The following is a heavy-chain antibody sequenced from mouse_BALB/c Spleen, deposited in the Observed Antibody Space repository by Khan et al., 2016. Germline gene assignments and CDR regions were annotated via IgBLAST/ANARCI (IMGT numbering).Heavy chain of an antibody. CDR1: GFSLTNSG. CDR2: IWAGGST. V-gene: IGHV2-9*02. Sequence: QVQLKESGPGLVAPSQSLSITCTVSGFSLTNSGVHWVRQPPRKGLDWLGVIWAGGSTDYNSALMSRLSITRDTTQNPVFLKMNSLQTDDTAMYYCARADQDCDAWFASWGQGTLVTVSA. CDR3: ARADQDCDAWFAS. J-gene: IGHJ3*01.